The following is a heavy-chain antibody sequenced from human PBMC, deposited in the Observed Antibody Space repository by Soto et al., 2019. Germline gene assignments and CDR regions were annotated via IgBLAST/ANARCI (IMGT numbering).Heavy chain of an antibody. J-gene: IGHJ6*02. CDR2: VIPTQRTT. Sequence: VQLVQSGAEVKQPGTSVRVSCKASGDTFIGYSISWVRQAPGQGLEWMGWVIPTQRTTKYAQRFQGRVTMSVDQFASTTYMELSSLRPEDTALYYCVIDRLIVAVSVGRMDVWGQGTTVTVSS. V-gene: IGHV1-69*01. D-gene: IGHD6-19*01. CDR1: GDTFIGYS. CDR3: VIDRLIVAVSVGRMDV.